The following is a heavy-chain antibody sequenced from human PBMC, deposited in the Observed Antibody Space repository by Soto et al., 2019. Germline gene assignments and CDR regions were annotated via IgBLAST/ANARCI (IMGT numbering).Heavy chain of an antibody. Sequence: SETLSLTCTVSGGSISSYFWSWIRQPPGKGLEWIGYIYYTGSTNYNPSLKSRVTISVDTSKNQFSLQLSSVTAADTAVYYCANFNWYSDLWGRGTLVTVSS. CDR1: GGSISSYF. CDR3: ANFNWYSDL. J-gene: IGHJ2*01. CDR2: IYYTGST. V-gene: IGHV4-59*01.